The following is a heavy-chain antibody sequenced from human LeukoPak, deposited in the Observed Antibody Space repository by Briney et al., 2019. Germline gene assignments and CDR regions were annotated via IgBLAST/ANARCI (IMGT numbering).Heavy chain of an antibody. CDR1: GFTFSDHY. V-gene: IGHV3-72*01. CDR3: ARSRFSGSYFIDAFDI. Sequence: GGSLRLSCAASGFTFSDHYMDWVRQAPGKGLEWVGRTRNKANSYTTEYAASVKGRFTISRDDSKNSLYLQVSSLKTEDTAVYYCARSRFSGSYFIDAFDIWGQGTLVTVSS. J-gene: IGHJ3*02. CDR2: TRNKANSYTT. D-gene: IGHD1-26*01.